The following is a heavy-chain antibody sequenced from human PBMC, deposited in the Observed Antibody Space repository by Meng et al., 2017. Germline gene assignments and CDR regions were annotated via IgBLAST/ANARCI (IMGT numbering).Heavy chain of an antibody. D-gene: IGHD3-10*01. CDR2: INHSGST. Sequence: GSLRLSCAVYGGSFSGYYWSWIRQPPGKGLEWIGEINHSGSTNYNPSLKSRVTISVDTSKDQFSLKLSSVTAADTAVYYCARETDDMVRGVRPLYYFDYWGQGTLVTVSS. CDR3: ARETDDMVRGVRPLYYFDY. J-gene: IGHJ4*02. CDR1: GGSFSGYY. V-gene: IGHV4-34*01.